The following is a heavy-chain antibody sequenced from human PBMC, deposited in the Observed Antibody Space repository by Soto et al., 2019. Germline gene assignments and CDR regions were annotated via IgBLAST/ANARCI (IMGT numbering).Heavy chain of an antibody. V-gene: IGHV3-48*02. Sequence: EVQVVESGGGLVQPGGSLRLCCAASGFTFSDYHMDWVRQAPGKGLEWVSYISVTSGTIYYADSVKGRFTISRDNAKISLYLQMNSLRDEDTAVYYCARDSGRGYGMDVWGQGTTVTVSS. CDR1: GFTFSDYH. CDR2: ISVTSGTI. CDR3: ARDSGRGYGMDV. D-gene: IGHD3-10*01. J-gene: IGHJ6*02.